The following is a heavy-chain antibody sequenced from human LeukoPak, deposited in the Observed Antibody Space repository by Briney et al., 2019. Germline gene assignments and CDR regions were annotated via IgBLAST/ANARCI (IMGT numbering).Heavy chain of an antibody. D-gene: IGHD3-9*01. CDR3: ARDSFDWLKNDAFDI. V-gene: IGHV4-4*07. CDR1: GGSISSYY. CDR2: IYTSGST. Sequence: SETLSLTCTVSGGSISSYYWSWIRQPAGKGLEWIGRIYTSGSTNYNPSLKSRVTMSVGTSKNQFSLKLSSVSAADTAVYYCARDSFDWLKNDAFDIWGQGTMVTVSS. J-gene: IGHJ3*02.